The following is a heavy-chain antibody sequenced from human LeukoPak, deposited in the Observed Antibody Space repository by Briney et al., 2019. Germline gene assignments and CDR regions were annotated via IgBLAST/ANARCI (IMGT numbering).Heavy chain of an antibody. CDR3: AKDIGDGYNGYYYYGMDV. CDR2: ISGDGGST. CDR1: GFTFDDYA. J-gene: IGHJ6*02. V-gene: IGHV3-43*02. Sequence: GGPLRLSCAASGFTFDDYAMHWVRQAPGKGLEWVSLISGDGGSTYYADSVKGRFTISRDNSKNSLYLQMNSLRTEDTALYYCAKDIGDGYNGYYYYGMDVWGQGTTVTVSS. D-gene: IGHD5-24*01.